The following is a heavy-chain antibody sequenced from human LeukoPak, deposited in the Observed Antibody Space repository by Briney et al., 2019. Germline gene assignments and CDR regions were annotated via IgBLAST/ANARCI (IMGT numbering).Heavy chain of an antibody. V-gene: IGHV1-69*06. CDR2: IIPIFGTA. D-gene: IGHD6-6*01. J-gene: IGHJ6*02. CDR3: ARLDEYSSSSRYYGMDF. CDR1: GGTFSSYG. Sequence: SVKVSCKASGGTFSSYGISWVRQAPGQGLEWMGGIIPIFGTANYAQKFQGRVTITADKSTSTAYMELSSLRSEDTAVYYCARLDEYSSSSRYYGMDFWGEGTTVTVSS.